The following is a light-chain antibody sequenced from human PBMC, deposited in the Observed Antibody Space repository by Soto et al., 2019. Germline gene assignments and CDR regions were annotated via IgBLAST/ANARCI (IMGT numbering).Light chain of an antibody. V-gene: IGKV1-33*01. J-gene: IGKJ4*01. CDR2: DAS. CDR1: QDISNY. CDR3: QQYDNLPLT. Sequence: DIQMTQSASSLSVSFGDRVTITCKASQDISNYLNWYQQKTGKAPKLLIYDASNLETGVPSRFSGSGYGTDFTFTISSLQTEDIATYYCQQYDNLPLTFGGGTKVDIK.